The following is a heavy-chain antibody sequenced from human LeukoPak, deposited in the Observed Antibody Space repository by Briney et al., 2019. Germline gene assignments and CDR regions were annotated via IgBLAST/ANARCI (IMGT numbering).Heavy chain of an antibody. J-gene: IGHJ4*02. D-gene: IGHD5-18*01. CDR2: IRYDGSNK. CDR3: ARDGGYSYGYGGRDY. CDR1: GFTFSSYV. V-gene: IGHV3-30*02. Sequence: GGSLRLSCVASGFTFSSYVMHWVRQAPGKGLEWVAFIRYDGSNKYYADSVKGRFTISRDNSKNTLYLQMNSLRAEDTAVYYCARDGGYSYGYGGRDYWGQGTLVTVSS.